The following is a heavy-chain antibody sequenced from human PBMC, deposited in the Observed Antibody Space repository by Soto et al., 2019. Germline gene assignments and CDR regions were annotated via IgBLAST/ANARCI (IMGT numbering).Heavy chain of an antibody. D-gene: IGHD1-1*01. CDR1: GGSFSGYY. V-gene: IGHV4-34*01. J-gene: IGHJ6*03. CDR3: ARGKPTGYYYYYYMDV. Sequence: SETLSLTCAVYGGSFSGYYWSWIRQPPGKGLERIGEINHSGSTNYNPSLKSRVTITVDTSKNQFSLKLSSVTAADTAVYYCARGKPTGYYYYYYMDVWGKGTTVTVSS. CDR2: INHSGST.